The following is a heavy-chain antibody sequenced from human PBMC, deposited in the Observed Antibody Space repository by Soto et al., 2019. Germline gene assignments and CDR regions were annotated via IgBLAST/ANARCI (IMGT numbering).Heavy chain of an antibody. CDR3: ARIPNYYDSSGYLDPTPQYYFDY. J-gene: IGHJ4*02. Sequence: QVTLKESGPVLVKPTETLTLTCTVSGFSLSNARMGVSWIRQPPGKALEWLAHIFSNDEKSYSTSLKSRLTISKDTSKSQVVLTMTNMDPVDTATYYCARIPNYYDSSGYLDPTPQYYFDYWGQGTLVTVSS. CDR1: GFSLSNARMG. V-gene: IGHV2-26*01. D-gene: IGHD3-22*01. CDR2: IFSNDEK.